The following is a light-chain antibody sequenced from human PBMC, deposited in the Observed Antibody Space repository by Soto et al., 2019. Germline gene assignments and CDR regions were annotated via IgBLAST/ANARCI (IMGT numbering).Light chain of an antibody. CDR2: GAS. V-gene: IGKV3-20*01. Sequence: EIVMTQSPATLSVAPGERVTLSCRASQGVSRKLAWYQHKSGQAPRLLISGASAGATGIPDRFSGSGSGTDFTLTISRLEPEDFAVYYCQQYGSSLGVTFGGGTKVDI. J-gene: IGKJ4*01. CDR1: QGVSRK. CDR3: QQYGSSLGVT.